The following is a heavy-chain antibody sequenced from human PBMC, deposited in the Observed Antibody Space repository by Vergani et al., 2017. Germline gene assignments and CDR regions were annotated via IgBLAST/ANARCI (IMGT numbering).Heavy chain of an antibody. CDR1: GYTFTSYA. D-gene: IGHD3-3*01. Sequence: QVQLVQSGAEVKKPGASVKVSCKASGYTFTSYAMHWVRQAPGQRLEWMGWINTGNGNTKYSQKFQGRVTITRDTSASTAYMELSSLSSDDTAVYYCARGGGYYDFWSGYLDYYYMDVWGKGTTVTVSS. CDR3: ARGGGYYDFWSGYLDYYYMDV. CDR2: INTGNGNT. J-gene: IGHJ6*03. V-gene: IGHV1-3*04.